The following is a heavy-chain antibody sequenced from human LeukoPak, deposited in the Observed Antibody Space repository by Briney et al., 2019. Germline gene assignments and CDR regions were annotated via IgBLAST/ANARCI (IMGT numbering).Heavy chain of an antibody. V-gene: IGHV4-59*04. CDR1: GGSISSYY. Sequence: PSETLSLTCTVSGGSISSYYWSWIRQPPGKGLEWIGYIYYSGSTYYNPSLKSRVTISVDTSKNQFSLKLSSVTAADTAVYYCARQRELAAAGTAFDYWGQGTLVTVSS. D-gene: IGHD6-13*01. CDR3: ARQRELAAAGTAFDY. J-gene: IGHJ4*02. CDR2: IYYSGST.